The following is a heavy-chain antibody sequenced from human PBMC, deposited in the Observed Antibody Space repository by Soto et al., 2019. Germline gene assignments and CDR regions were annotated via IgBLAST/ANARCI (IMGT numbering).Heavy chain of an antibody. V-gene: IGHV1-69*06. J-gene: IGHJ6*02. Sequence: SVKVSCKASGGTFSSYAISWVRQAPGQGLEWMGGIIPIFGTANYAKKFQGRVTITADKSTSTAYLELSSLRSEDTAVYYCARARQQWLVLEWQELDYYYYGMDVWGQGTTVTVS. CDR2: IIPIFGTA. CDR1: GGTFSSYA. CDR3: ARARQQWLVLEWQELDYYYYGMDV. D-gene: IGHD6-19*01.